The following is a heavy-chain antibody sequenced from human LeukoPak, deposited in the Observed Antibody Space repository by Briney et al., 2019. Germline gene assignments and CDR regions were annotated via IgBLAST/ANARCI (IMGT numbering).Heavy chain of an antibody. CDR1: GFTFSSYG. V-gene: IGHV3-30*18. D-gene: IGHD4-17*01. J-gene: IGHJ4*02. CDR2: ISYDGSNK. Sequence: GRSLRLSCAASGFTFSSYGIHWVRQAPGKGLEWVAVISYDGSNKYYADSVKGRFTISRDNSKNTLYLQMNSLRAEDTAVYYCAKGRTDYALDYCGQGTLGTVSS. CDR3: AKGRTDYALDY.